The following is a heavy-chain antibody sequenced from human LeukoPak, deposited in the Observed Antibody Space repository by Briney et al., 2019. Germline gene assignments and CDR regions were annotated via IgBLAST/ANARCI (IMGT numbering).Heavy chain of an antibody. CDR1: GGSISSYY. V-gene: IGHV4-59*01. J-gene: IGHJ5*02. D-gene: IGHD2-15*01. CDR3: ARDLGYCSGGSCYSWFDP. Sequence: SETLSLTCTVSGGSISSYYWSWIRQPPGKGLEWIGDIYYSGSTNYNPSLKSRVTISVDASKNQFSLKLSSVTAADTAVYYCARDLGYCSGGSCYSWFDPWGQGTLVTVSS. CDR2: IYYSGST.